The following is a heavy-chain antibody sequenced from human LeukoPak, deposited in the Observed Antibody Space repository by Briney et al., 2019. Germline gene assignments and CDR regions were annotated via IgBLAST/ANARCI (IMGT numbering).Heavy chain of an antibody. V-gene: IGHV4-39*01. CDR3: ARRVSSGWYYFDY. J-gene: IGHJ4*02. D-gene: IGHD6-19*01. CDR2: IYYSGST. CDR1: GGSISSSSYY. Sequence: SETLSLTCTVSGGSISSSSYYWGWIRQPPGKGLEWIGSIYYSGSTYYNPSLKSRVTISVDTSKTQFSLKLSSVTAADTAVYYCARRVSSGWYYFDYWGQGTLVTVSS.